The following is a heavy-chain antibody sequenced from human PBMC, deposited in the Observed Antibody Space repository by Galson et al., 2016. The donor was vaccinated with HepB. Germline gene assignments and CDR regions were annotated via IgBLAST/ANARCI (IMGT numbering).Heavy chain of an antibody. V-gene: IGHV3-21*01. CDR2: LDGSGTWQ. Sequence: SLRLSCAGSGFRFSDYRMNWFRRAPGTGLAWISSLDGSGTWQHSSESLKGRFTISSDNGENTLFLQMNSLTPQDTAVYYCARGQGGFEGFVHWGQGTLVTVS. CDR3: ARGQGGFEGFVH. J-gene: IGHJ5*02. D-gene: IGHD3-10*01. CDR1: GFRFSDYR.